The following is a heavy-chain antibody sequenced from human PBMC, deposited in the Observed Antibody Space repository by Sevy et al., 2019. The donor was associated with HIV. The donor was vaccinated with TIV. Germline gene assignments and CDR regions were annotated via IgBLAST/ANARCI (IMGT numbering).Heavy chain of an antibody. J-gene: IGHJ4*02. V-gene: IGHV4-38-2*02. Sequence: SETLSPTCTVSGYSISTGYYWGWIRQPPGKGLEWIGNIHQSGSTYYNPSLKSRITISVDTSKNQFSLNLISVTAADTAVYYCARRTYYSDSTAYYFDYWGQGTLVTVSS. D-gene: IGHD3-22*01. CDR2: IHQSGST. CDR1: GYSISTGYY. CDR3: ARRTYYSDSTAYYFDY.